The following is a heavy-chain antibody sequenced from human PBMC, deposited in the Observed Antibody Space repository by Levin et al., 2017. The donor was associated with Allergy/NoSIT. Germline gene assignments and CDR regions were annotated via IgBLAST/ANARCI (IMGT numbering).Heavy chain of an antibody. J-gene: IGHJ4*02. CDR3: ARGGEEWELPHL. CDR1: GGSIRSYY. V-gene: IGHV4-59*01. D-gene: IGHD1-26*01. Sequence: SQTLSLPCTVSGGSIRSYYWSWIRQPPGKGLEWIGFIYYSGSTNYNPSLKSRVTISVDTSKNQFSLKLSSVTTADTAVYYCARGGEEWELPHLWGQGTLVTVSS. CDR2: IYYSGST.